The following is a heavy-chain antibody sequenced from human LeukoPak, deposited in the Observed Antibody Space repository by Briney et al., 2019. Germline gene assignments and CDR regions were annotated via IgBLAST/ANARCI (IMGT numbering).Heavy chain of an antibody. Sequence: GGSLRLSCAASTFTFSTYGMHWVRQAPGKGLEWEAVISYDGSNKYYADSVKGRFTISRDNSKNTLYLQMNSLRAEDTAVYYCAKKGGGSYLYDDYYGMDVWGQGTTVTVSS. CDR2: ISYDGSNK. CDR1: TFTFSTYG. CDR3: AKKGGGSYLYDDYYGMDV. V-gene: IGHV3-30*18. J-gene: IGHJ6*02. D-gene: IGHD1-26*01.